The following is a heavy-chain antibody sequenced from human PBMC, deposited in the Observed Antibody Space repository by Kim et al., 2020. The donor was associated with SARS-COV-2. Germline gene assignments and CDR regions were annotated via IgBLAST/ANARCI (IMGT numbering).Heavy chain of an antibody. D-gene: IGHD3-10*01. CDR3: ARDQGGSYWYFDL. V-gene: IGHV4-59*01. J-gene: IGHJ2*01. Sequence: YHPSLKRRVPISVDTSKNQFSLKLSSVTAADTAVYYCARDQGGSYWYFDLWGRGTLVTVSS.